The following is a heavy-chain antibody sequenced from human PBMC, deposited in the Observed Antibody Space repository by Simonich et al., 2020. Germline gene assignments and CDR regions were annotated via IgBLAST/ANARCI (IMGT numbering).Heavy chain of an antibody. Sequence: QVQLVQSGAEVKKPGASVKVSCKASGYTFTSYGFSGGRQAPGQGLEWMGWISAYNSNTNNAQKLQGRVTMTTDTSTSTAYMELRSLRSDDTAVYYCARSTTGTTAFDIWGQGTMVTVSS. CDR2: ISAYNSNT. CDR1: GYTFTSYG. CDR3: ARSTTGTTAFDI. J-gene: IGHJ3*02. D-gene: IGHD1-1*01. V-gene: IGHV1-18*01.